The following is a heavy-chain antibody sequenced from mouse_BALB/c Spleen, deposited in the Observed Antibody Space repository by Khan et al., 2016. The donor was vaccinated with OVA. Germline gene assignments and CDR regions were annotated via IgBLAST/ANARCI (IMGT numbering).Heavy chain of an antibody. CDR3: ARSGTGSFLY. CDR1: GYTFSDYY. CDR2: IYPGRGNT. D-gene: IGHD4-1*01. J-gene: IGHJ3*01. V-gene: IGHV1-77*01. Sequence: QVQLQQSGAELARPGASVKLSCKASGYTFSDYYINWVKQRTGQGLEWIGEIYPGRGNTYYNEKFKGKATLTADKSSSTAYMQFSSLTSEDSADYFCARSGTGSFLYWGQGTLVTVSA.